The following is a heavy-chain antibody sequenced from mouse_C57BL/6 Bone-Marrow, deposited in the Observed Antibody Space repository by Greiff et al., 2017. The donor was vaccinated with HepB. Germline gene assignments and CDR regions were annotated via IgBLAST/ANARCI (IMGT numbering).Heavy chain of an antibody. CDR1: GYTFTDYE. CDR2: IDPETGGT. V-gene: IGHV1-15*01. D-gene: IGHD2-5*01. CDR3: TRDYSNWNYFDY. Sequence: QVHVKQSGAELVRPGASVTLSCKASGYTFTDYEMHWVKQTPVHGLEWIGAIDPETGGTAYNQKFKGKAILTADKSSSTAYMELRSLTSEDSAVYYCTRDYSNWNYFDYWGQGTTLTVSS. J-gene: IGHJ2*01.